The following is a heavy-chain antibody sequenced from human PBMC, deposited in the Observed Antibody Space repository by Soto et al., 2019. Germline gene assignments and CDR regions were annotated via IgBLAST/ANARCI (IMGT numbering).Heavy chain of an antibody. V-gene: IGHV4-4*07. Sequence: PSETLSLTCTVPGGSISSYYWSWIRQPAGKGLEWIGRIYTSGSTNYNPSLKSRVTMSVDTSKNQFSLKLSSVTAADTAVYYCARDGDGYSNYYYYGMDVWGQGTTVTVSS. D-gene: IGHD2-15*01. J-gene: IGHJ6*02. CDR1: GGSISSYY. CDR2: IYTSGST. CDR3: ARDGDGYSNYYYYGMDV.